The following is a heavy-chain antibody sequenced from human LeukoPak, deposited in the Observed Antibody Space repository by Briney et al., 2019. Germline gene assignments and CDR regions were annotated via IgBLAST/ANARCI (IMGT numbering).Heavy chain of an antibody. J-gene: IGHJ6*02. V-gene: IGHV1-18*01. CDR2: ISAYSGNT. CDR3: ARGTTWIQLWLRDYYYGMDV. D-gene: IGHD5-18*01. CDR1: GYTFTSYG. Sequence: ASVKVSCKASGYTFTSYGISWVRQAPGQGLEWMGWISAYSGNTNYAQKLQGRVTMTTDTSTSTAYMELRSLRSDDTAVYYCARGTTWIQLWLRDYYYGMDVWGQGTTVTVSS.